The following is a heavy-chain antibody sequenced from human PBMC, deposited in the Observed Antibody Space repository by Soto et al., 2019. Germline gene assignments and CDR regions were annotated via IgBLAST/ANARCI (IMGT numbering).Heavy chain of an antibody. CDR3: ARVGKGDWFDP. D-gene: IGHD3-16*01. Sequence: SETLSLTCTVSGGSISSGDYYWSWIRQPPGKGLEWIGYIYYSGSTYYNPSLKSRVTISVDTSKNQFSLKLSSVTAADTAVYCCARVGKGDWFDPWGQGTLVTVSS. J-gene: IGHJ5*02. CDR2: IYYSGST. V-gene: IGHV4-30-4*01. CDR1: GGSISSGDYY.